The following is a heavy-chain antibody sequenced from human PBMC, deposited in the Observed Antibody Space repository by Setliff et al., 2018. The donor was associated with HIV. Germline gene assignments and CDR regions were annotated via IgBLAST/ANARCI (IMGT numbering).Heavy chain of an antibody. V-gene: IGHV4-4*07. CDR1: GGSISGTYY. Sequence: PSETLSLTCTVSGGSISGTYYWNWIRQPAGKGLEWVGRIYKSGSSNANPSLKSRVTMSVDTSRNQFSLTSKSVTAADTAVYYCARADCTSTSCFFGLGGGFFDSWGRGALVTVS. CDR3: ARADCTSTSCFFGLGGGFFDS. CDR2: IYKSGSS. J-gene: IGHJ4*02. D-gene: IGHD2-2*01.